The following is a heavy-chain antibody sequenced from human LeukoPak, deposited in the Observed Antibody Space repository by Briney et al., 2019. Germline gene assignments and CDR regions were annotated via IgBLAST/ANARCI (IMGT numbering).Heavy chain of an antibody. D-gene: IGHD3-22*01. CDR1: GGSISSYY. V-gene: IGHV4-59*01. J-gene: IGHJ3*02. Sequence: SETLSLTCTVSGGSISSYYWSWIRQPPGKGLEWIGYIYYSGSTNYNPSLKSRVTISVDTSKNQFSLKLSSVTAADTAVYYCAREYYYDSSGYPDAFDIWGQGTMVTVSS. CDR3: AREYYYDSSGYPDAFDI. CDR2: IYYSGST.